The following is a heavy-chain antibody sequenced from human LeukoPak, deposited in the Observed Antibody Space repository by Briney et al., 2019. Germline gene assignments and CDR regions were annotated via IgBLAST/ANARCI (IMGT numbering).Heavy chain of an antibody. CDR3: AKERDYGPADY. CDR2: LSGSGSST. J-gene: IGHJ4*02. Sequence: GGSLRLSCAASGFIFNKHAMSWVRKAPGKGLEWVSGLSGSGSSTDYADSVKGRFTVSRDNSKNTLFLQMNSLRAEDTAIYYCAKERDYGPADYWGQGTLVTVSS. CDR1: GFIFNKHA. D-gene: IGHD4/OR15-4a*01. V-gene: IGHV3-23*01.